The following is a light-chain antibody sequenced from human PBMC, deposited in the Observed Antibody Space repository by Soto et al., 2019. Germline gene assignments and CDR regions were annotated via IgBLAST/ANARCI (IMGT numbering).Light chain of an antibody. CDR1: QRISTF. J-gene: IGKJ4*01. CDR3: QQSYRLPLT. Sequence: DIQMTQSPSSLSAFVGDSVTITCHASQRISTFLNWYHQKPAKAPKLLIYSASYLQSGVPSNVSGSGSGTDFTLSIVTLQPEDFGTYFCQQSYRLPLTFGGGTKVEI. CDR2: SAS. V-gene: IGKV1-39*01.